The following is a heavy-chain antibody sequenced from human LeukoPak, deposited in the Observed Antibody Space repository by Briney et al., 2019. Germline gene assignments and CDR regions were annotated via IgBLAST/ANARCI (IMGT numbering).Heavy chain of an antibody. D-gene: IGHD1-26*01. CDR2: ISGSGGST. V-gene: IGHV3-23*01. CDR1: GFTFSSYA. CDR3: ARGWERGFDC. J-gene: IGHJ4*02. Sequence: GGSLRLSCAASGFTFSSYAMSWVRQAPGKGLEWVSAISGSGGSTYYPGSVKGRFTISRENAKNSLYLQMNSLRVGDTAVYYCARGWERGFDCWGQGTLVTVSS.